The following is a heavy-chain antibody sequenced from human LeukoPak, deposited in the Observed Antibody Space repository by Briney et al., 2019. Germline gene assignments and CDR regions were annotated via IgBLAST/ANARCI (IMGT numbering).Heavy chain of an antibody. V-gene: IGHV3-21*01. D-gene: IGHD2-21*01. CDR2: ISSSSTYI. CDR3: AREGGEHYYYYMDV. Sequence: GGSLRLSCAASGFTFSTYSMNWVRQAPGKGLGWVSSISSSSTYIYYADSVKGRFTISRDNAKNSLYLQMNSLRAEDTAVYYCAREGGEHYYYYMDVWGKGTTVTVSS. J-gene: IGHJ6*03. CDR1: GFTFSTYS.